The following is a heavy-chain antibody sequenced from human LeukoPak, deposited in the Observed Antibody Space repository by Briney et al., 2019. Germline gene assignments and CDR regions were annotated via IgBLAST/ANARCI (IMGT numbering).Heavy chain of an antibody. V-gene: IGHV1-2*02. D-gene: IGHD3-16*02. CDR3: ARVPVIQYYYGMDV. CDR1: GYTFTGYY. J-gene: IGHJ6*02. CDR2: INPNSGRT. Sequence: ASVKVSCKASGYTFTGYYMHWVRQAPGQGLEWMGWINPNSGRTNYAQKFQGRVTMTRDTSISTAYMELSRLRSDDTAVYYCARVPVIQYYYGMDVWGQGTTVTVSS.